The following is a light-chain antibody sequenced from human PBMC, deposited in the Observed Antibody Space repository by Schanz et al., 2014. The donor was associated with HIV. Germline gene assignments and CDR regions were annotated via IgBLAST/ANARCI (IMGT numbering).Light chain of an antibody. CDR3: ATWDDSLSGV. CDR2: YDN. CDR1: DSNIGSNT. V-gene: IGLV1-44*01. Sequence: QSVLTQPPSASGTPGQGVTISCSGRDSNIGSNTVNWYQHLPGSAPKLLIYYDNQRPSGVPDRFSGSKSGTSASLAISGLRSEDEAHYYCATWDDSLSGVFGGGTKLTVL. J-gene: IGLJ3*02.